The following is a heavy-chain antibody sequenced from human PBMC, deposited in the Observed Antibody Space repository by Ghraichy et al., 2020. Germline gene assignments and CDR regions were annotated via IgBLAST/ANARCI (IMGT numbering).Heavy chain of an antibody. CDR2: IRVDGSEK. CDR1: GFTFSTYW. Sequence: GGSLRLSCAASGFTFSTYWMTWVRQAPGKGLEWVANIRVDGSEKYYVDSVKGRFTISRDNAKNSLFLQMNSLRAEDTAVYYCAREQRHAFDIWGQGTMVTVSS. CDR3: AREQRHAFDI. J-gene: IGHJ3*02. V-gene: IGHV3-7*01.